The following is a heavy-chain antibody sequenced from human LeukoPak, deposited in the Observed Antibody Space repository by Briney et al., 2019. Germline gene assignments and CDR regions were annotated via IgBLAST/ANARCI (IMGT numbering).Heavy chain of an antibody. CDR1: GFTFHNNG. Sequence: PGGSLRLSCAASGFTFHNNGMSWVRQAPGKGLEWVSAISGSSRSTYHAESVKGRFTISRDNSKNTLFLQMNSLRAEDTAVYYCAKRHKVLDFWSGYPKPSFDYWGQGTLVTVSS. J-gene: IGHJ4*02. V-gene: IGHV3-23*01. CDR2: ISGSSRST. D-gene: IGHD3-3*01. CDR3: AKRHKVLDFWSGYPKPSFDY.